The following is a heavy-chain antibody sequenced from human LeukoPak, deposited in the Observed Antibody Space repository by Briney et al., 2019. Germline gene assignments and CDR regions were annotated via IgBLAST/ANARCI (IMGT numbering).Heavy chain of an antibody. CDR3: ARYNXXYSSSSPYYYYYYGMDV. V-gene: IGHV4-34*01. CDR1: GGSFSGYY. CDR2: XXXXXXT. J-gene: IGHJ6*02. Sequence: SETLSLTCAVYGGSFSGYYWSWIRQPPGKXXXXXXXXXXXXXTXYNPSLKXXXXISXXTSKNXFSLKLSSVTAADTAVYYCARYNXXYSSSSPYYYYYYGMDVWGQGTTVTVSS. D-gene: IGHD6-6*01.